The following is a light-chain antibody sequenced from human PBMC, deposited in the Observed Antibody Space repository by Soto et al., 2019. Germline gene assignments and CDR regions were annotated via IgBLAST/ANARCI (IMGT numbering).Light chain of an antibody. V-gene: IGLV1-44*01. Sequence: QSVLTQPPSASGTPGQTATISCAGSSSNIGLNDVHWYRQLSGTAPQILIYDTNQQATGVPDRFSGSRSGTSASLAIHGLQSEDEADYHCAAWDDSLNGPVFGGGTKLPVL. CDR1: SSNIGLND. CDR3: AAWDDSLNGPV. J-gene: IGLJ2*01. CDR2: DTN.